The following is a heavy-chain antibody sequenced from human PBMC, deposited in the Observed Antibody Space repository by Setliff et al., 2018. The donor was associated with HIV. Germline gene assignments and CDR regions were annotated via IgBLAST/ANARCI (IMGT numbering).Heavy chain of an antibody. CDR3: ARLGRAIDRGGYSLRFDY. D-gene: IGHD3-22*01. Sequence: LSLTCTVSGDSISTDYWTWIRQPPGKGLEWIGYIYNSASTSYNPSLKSRVTISVDTSKNQFSLKLSSVTAADTAVYFCARLGRAIDRGGYSLRFDYWGQGTLVTVSS. CDR2: IYNSAST. V-gene: IGHV4-4*09. CDR1: GDSISTDY. J-gene: IGHJ4*02.